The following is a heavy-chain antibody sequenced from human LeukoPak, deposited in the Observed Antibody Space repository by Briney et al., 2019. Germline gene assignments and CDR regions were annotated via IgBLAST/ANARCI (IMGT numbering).Heavy chain of an antibody. V-gene: IGHV1-18*04. J-gene: IGHJ5*02. D-gene: IGHD3-10*01. CDR1: GYTFTSYG. CDR2: ISAYNGNT. Sequence: GASVKVSCKASGYTFTSYGISWVRQAPGQGLEWMGWISAYNGNTNYAQKLQGRVTMTTDTSTSTAYMELRSLRSDDTAVYYCARDRVWFGELPNWFDPWGQGTLVTVSS. CDR3: ARDRVWFGELPNWFDP.